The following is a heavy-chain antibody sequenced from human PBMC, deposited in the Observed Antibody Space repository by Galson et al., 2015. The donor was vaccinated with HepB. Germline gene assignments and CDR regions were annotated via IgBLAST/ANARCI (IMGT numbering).Heavy chain of an antibody. Sequence: SLRLSCAASGFTFSSYSMNWVRQAPGKGLEWVSSISSSSSYIYYADSVKGRFTISRDNAKNSLYLQMNSLRAEDTAVYYCARGMGYYDSSVYYWGQGTLVTVSS. CDR3: ARGMGYYDSSVYY. J-gene: IGHJ4*02. CDR2: ISSSSSYI. V-gene: IGHV3-21*01. CDR1: GFTFSSYS. D-gene: IGHD3-22*01.